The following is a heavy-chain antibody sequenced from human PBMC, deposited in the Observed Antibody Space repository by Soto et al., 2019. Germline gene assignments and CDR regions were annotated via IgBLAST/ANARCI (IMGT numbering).Heavy chain of an antibody. CDR1: GFTFSDYY. CDR3: VRQGPRPAPYYYDSSGYLFDY. CDR2: ISSSSRYT. J-gene: IGHJ4*02. D-gene: IGHD3-22*01. V-gene: IGHV3-11*06. Sequence: QVQLVESGGGLVKPGGSLRLSCAASGFTFSDYYMSWIRQAPGKGLEWVSYISSSSRYTNYADSVKGRFTISRDNAKNSLYLQMNSLRAEDTAVYYCVRQGPRPAPYYYDSSGYLFDYWGQGTLVTVSS.